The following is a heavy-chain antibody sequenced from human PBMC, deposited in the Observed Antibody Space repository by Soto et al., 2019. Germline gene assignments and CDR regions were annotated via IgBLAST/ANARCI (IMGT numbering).Heavy chain of an antibody. CDR2: IYYSGST. Sequence: QVQLQESGPGLVKPSETLSLTCTVSGGSISSYYWSWIRQPPGKGLEWIGYIYYSGSTNYNPSLKSRVTISVDTSKNQFSLKLSSVTAADTAVYYCARQGVNIAASGRYYYYMDVWGKGTTVTVSS. CDR1: GGSISSYY. D-gene: IGHD6-25*01. J-gene: IGHJ6*03. CDR3: ARQGVNIAASGRYYYYMDV. V-gene: IGHV4-59*08.